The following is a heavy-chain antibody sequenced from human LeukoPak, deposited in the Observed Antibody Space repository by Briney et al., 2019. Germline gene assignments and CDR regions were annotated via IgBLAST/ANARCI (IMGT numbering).Heavy chain of an antibody. CDR3: ARDLNWGFDY. D-gene: IGHD7-27*01. Sequence: GGSLRLSCAASGFTFSTYSINWVRQAPGKGLEWVSYISSTYDIYYADSVRGRFTISRDNAKNSLYLQMNSLSAEDTAMYYCARDLNWGFDYWGQGTLVTVSS. CDR1: GFTFSTYS. CDR2: ISSTYDI. J-gene: IGHJ4*02. V-gene: IGHV3-48*01.